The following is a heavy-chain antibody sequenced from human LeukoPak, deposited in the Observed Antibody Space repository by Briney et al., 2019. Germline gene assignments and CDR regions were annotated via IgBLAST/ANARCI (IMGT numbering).Heavy chain of an antibody. CDR3: ARDTVVPAAPDAFDI. D-gene: IGHD2-2*01. V-gene: IGHV3-7*01. Sequence: LKQDGSEKYYVDSVKGRFTISRDNAKNSLYLQMNSLRAEDTAVYYCARDTVVPAAPDAFDIWGQGTMVTVSS. J-gene: IGHJ3*02. CDR2: LKQDGSEK.